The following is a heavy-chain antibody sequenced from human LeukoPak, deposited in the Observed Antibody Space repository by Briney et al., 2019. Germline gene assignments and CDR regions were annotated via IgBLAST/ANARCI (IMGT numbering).Heavy chain of an antibody. D-gene: IGHD1-26*01. Sequence: GGSLRLSCAASGFTVSNNYMRWVRQALEKGLEWVSLIYSGGATFYADAVKGRFTISRDGSKNTLYLQMNSLRAEDTAVYYCARGGTYYYHYFDYWGQGTLVTVSS. CDR2: IYSGGAT. V-gene: IGHV3-66*01. J-gene: IGHJ4*02. CDR1: GFTVSNNY. CDR3: ARGGTYYYHYFDY.